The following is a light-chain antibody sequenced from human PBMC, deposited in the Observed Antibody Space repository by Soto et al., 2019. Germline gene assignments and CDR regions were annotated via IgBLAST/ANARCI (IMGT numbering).Light chain of an antibody. CDR3: QQYDSPWT. CDR2: GTS. V-gene: IGKV3-20*01. J-gene: IGKJ1*01. Sequence: EIVLTQSPGTLSLSPGERATLSCRASQSVSNSYLAWYQQKPGQAPRLVISGTSDRATGIPDRFSGSGSGTDFTLTISRLEPEDFAVYYCQQYDSPWTFGQGTKVEIK. CDR1: QSVSNSY.